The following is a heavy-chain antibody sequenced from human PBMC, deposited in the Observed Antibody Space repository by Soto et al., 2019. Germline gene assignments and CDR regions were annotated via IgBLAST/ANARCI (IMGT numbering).Heavy chain of an antibody. D-gene: IGHD3-9*01. CDR1: GYSFSGYY. CDR3: ARYCPFFDWYCYGMAV. CDR2: INPNSGET. Sequence: ASVKVSCKASGYSFSGYYIHWVRQAPGQGLEWMGWINPNSGETDYAQKFLGRVTMTSDTSISTAFMALSSLRSDDTAVYYGARYCPFFDWYCYGMAVPGQRTTDTVSS. J-gene: IGHJ6*02. V-gene: IGHV1-2*02.